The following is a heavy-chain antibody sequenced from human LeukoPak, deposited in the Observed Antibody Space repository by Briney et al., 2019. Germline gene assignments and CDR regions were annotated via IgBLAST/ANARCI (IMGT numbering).Heavy chain of an antibody. CDR3: ARERGKTDD. V-gene: IGHV3-66*01. CDR1: GFTVRNNY. J-gene: IGHJ4*02. Sequence: PGGSLRLSCAASGFTVRNNYMSCVRQAPGKGLEWGSVVYSDGTTYYSGSVKGRFTITRENSKNTQYLQMNSLRAEDTAVYYCARERGKTDDWGQGALVTVSS. D-gene: IGHD3-16*01. CDR2: VYSDGTT.